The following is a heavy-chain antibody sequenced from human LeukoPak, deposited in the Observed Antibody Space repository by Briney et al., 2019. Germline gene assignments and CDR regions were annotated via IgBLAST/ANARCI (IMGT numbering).Heavy chain of an antibody. CDR3: AAAVAGTFDY. Sequence: SETLSLTCTVSGGSISSSSYYWGWIRQPPGKGLEWIGSIYYSGSTYYNPSLKSRVTISVGTSKNQFSLKLSSVTAADTAVYYCAAAVAGTFDYWGQGTLVTVSS. V-gene: IGHV4-39*01. CDR1: GGSISSSSYY. D-gene: IGHD6-19*01. J-gene: IGHJ4*02. CDR2: IYYSGST.